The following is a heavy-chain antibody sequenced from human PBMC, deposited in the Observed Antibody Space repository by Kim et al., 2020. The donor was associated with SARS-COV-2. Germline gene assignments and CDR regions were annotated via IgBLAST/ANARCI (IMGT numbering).Heavy chain of an antibody. Sequence: KTDYNPSLKSRVTISVNTSRNQFSLKLTSVTVADTAVYYCARGRGVMAFDPWGQGTLVTVSS. CDR3: ARGRGVMAFDP. D-gene: IGHD2-21*01. V-gene: IGHV4-59*09. J-gene: IGHJ5*02. CDR2: KT.